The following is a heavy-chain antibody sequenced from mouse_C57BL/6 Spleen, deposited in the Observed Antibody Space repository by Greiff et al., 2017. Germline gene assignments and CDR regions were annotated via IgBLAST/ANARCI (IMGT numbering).Heavy chain of an antibody. J-gene: IGHJ4*01. V-gene: IGHV1-80*01. Sequence: QVQLKESGAELVKPGASVKISCKASGYAFSSYWMNWVKQRPGKGLEWIGQIYPGDGDTNYNGKFKGKATLTADKSSSTAYMQLSSLTSEDSAVYFCARRGYGKVAMDYWGQGTSVTVSS. CDR2: IYPGDGDT. D-gene: IGHD2-10*02. CDR1: GYAFSSYW. CDR3: ARRGYGKVAMDY.